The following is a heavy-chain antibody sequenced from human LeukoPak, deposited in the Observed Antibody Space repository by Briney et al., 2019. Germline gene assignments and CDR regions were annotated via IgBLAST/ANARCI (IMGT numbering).Heavy chain of an antibody. D-gene: IGHD2-15*01. Sequence: SVKVSCKASGGTFSSYATSWVRQAPGQGLEWMGGIIPIFGTANYAQKFQGRVTITADESTSTAYMELSSLRSEDTAVYYCARGCSGGSCYLRDYWGQGTLVTVSS. CDR1: GGTFSSYA. CDR2: IIPIFGTA. CDR3: ARGCSGGSCYLRDY. J-gene: IGHJ4*02. V-gene: IGHV1-69*01.